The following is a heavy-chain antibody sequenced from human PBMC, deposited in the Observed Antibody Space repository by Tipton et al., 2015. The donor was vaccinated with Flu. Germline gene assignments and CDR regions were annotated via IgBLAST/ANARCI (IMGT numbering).Heavy chain of an antibody. CDR2: ISSRGSTI. J-gene: IGHJ4*02. CDR3: ATLTGDDY. D-gene: IGHD7-27*01. Sequence: QLVQSGGGLVQPGESLRLSCAASGFTFSSYEMNWVRQAPGKGLEWLSYISSRGSTISYADSVRGRFTISRDNAKKSLYLQLNSLRAEDTAVYYCATLTGDDYWGQEDLVTVSS. CDR1: GFTFSSYE. V-gene: IGHV3-48*03.